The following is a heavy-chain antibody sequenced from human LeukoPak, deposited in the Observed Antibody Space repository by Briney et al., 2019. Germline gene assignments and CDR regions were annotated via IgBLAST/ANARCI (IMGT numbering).Heavy chain of an antibody. CDR3: ARARGTSGSYFRGDFDY. V-gene: IGHV1-2*06. CDR1: GYTFTGYY. CDR2: INPNSGGT. J-gene: IGHJ4*02. D-gene: IGHD3-10*01. Sequence: ASVKVSCKASGYTFTGYYMHWVRQAPGQGLEWMGRINPNSGGTSYAQKFQGRVTMTRDTSISTAYMELSRLRSDDTAVYYCARARGTSGSYFRGDFDYWGQGTLVTVSS.